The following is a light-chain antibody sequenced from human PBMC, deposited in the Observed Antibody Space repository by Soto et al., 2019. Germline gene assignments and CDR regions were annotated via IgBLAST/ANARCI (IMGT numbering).Light chain of an antibody. J-gene: IGLJ2*01. CDR3: QTWDTGIRV. CDR2: LKSDGSH. V-gene: IGLV4-69*01. Sequence: QSVLTQSPSASASLGASVKLTCTLSSGHSSYAIAWHQQQPEKGPRYLMNLKSDGSHSKGDGIPDRFSGSSSGAERYLTISSLQSEDEADYYCQTWDTGIRVFGGGTKLTVL. CDR1: SGHSSYA.